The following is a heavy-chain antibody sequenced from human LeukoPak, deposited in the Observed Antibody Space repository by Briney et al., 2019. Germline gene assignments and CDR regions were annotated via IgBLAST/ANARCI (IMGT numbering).Heavy chain of an antibody. CDR1: GFTFSSYA. CDR2: ISGSGGST. D-gene: IGHD3-22*01. J-gene: IGHJ3*02. V-gene: IGHV3-23*01. Sequence: GGSLRLSCAASGFTFSSYAMSWVRQAPGKGLEWVSAISGSGGSTYYADSVKGRFTISRDNSKNTLYLQMNSLRAEDTAVYYCAKDSDPLNYYDSSGYYYGAFDIWGQGTMVTVSS. CDR3: AKDSDPLNYYDSSGYYYGAFDI.